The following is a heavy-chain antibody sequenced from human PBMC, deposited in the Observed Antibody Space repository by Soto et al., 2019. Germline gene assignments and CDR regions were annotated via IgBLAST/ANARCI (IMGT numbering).Heavy chain of an antibody. V-gene: IGHV3-23*01. J-gene: IGHJ4*02. CDR2: LSVTGGGP. CDR1: GFSFSSYD. D-gene: IGHD1-26*01. CDR3: AKGRETTTSAKFCFDN. Sequence: EVRLLESGGGLVQPGGSLRLSCAASGFSFSSYDMTWVRQAPGQGLEWVSSLSVTGGGPYYADSVRGRFTMSRDNYKNTLALEMSGLRADDSAVYYCAKGRETTTSAKFCFDNWGQGTLVTVSS.